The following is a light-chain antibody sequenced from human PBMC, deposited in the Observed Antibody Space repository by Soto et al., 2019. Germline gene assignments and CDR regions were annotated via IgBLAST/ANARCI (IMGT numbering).Light chain of an antibody. CDR3: QQYNNWPPMT. Sequence: EIVMTQSPATLSVSPGERATLSCRASQSVSGNSAWYQQKPGQAPSLLIYDASSRATDIPARFSGSGSGTDSTLTISRLQSENFAVYYCQQYNNWPPMTFGPGTKVNIK. V-gene: IGKV3-15*01. J-gene: IGKJ3*01. CDR2: DAS. CDR1: QSVSGN.